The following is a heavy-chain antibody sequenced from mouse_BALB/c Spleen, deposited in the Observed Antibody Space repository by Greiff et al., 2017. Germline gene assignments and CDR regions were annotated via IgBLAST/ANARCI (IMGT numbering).Heavy chain of an antibody. D-gene: IGHD1-1*01. CDR2: ISSGGSYT. CDR3: ARRSLTTVVGVWYFDV. V-gene: IGHV5-6*02. J-gene: IGHJ1*01. Sequence: EVKLVESGGDLVKPGGSLKLSCAASGFTFSSYGMSWVRQTPDKRLEWVATISSGGSYTYYPDSVKGRFTISRDNAKNTLYLQMSSLKSEDTAMYYCARRSLTTVVGVWYFDVWGAGTTVTVSS. CDR1: GFTFSSYG.